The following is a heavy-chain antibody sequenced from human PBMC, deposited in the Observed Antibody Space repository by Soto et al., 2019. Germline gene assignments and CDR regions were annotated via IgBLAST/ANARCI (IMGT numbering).Heavy chain of an antibody. CDR1: GGSFSGYY. V-gene: IGHV4-34*01. CDR3: ASGRQLVPDY. D-gene: IGHD6-6*01. Sequence: ETLSLTCAVYGGSFSGYYWSWIRQPPGKGLEWIGEINHSGSTNYNPSLKSRVTISVDTSKNQFSLKLSSVTAADTAVYYCASGRQLVPDYWGQGTLVTVSS. CDR2: INHSGST. J-gene: IGHJ4*02.